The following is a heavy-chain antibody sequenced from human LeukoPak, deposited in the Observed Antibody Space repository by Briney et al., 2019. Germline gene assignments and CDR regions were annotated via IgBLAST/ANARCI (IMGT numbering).Heavy chain of an antibody. J-gene: IGHJ1*01. CDR2: IYHSGST. V-gene: IGHV4-38-2*02. Sequence: SETLSLTCAVSGYSISSGYYWGWIRQPPGKGLEWIGSIYHSGSTYYNPSLKSRVTISVDTSKNQFSLKLSSVTAADTAVYYCARDFDSSGYYYRCPEYFQHWGQGTLVTVSS. CDR1: GYSISSGYY. CDR3: ARDFDSSGYYYRCPEYFQH. D-gene: IGHD3-22*01.